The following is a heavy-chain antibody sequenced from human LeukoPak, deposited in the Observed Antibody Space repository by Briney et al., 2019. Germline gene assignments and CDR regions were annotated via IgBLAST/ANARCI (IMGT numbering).Heavy chain of an antibody. CDR3: APPGRYSGSYYGLGAFDY. V-gene: IGHV3-30-3*01. Sequence: PGRSLRLSCAASGFTFSSYAMHWVRQAPGKGLEWVAVISYDGSNKYYADSVKGRFTISRDNSKNTLYLQMNSLRAEDTAVYYCAPPGRYSGSYYGLGAFDYWGQGTLVTVSS. CDR1: GFTFSSYA. CDR2: ISYDGSNK. J-gene: IGHJ4*02. D-gene: IGHD1-26*01.